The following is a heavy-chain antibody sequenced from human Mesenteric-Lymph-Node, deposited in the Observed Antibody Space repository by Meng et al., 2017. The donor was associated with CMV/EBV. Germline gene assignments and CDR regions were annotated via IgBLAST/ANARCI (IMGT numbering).Heavy chain of an antibody. V-gene: IGHV4-4*01. CDR3: ARSPGFYSLDY. CDR2: VSHTELT. J-gene: IGHJ4*02. CDR1: GGSISTDLW. D-gene: IGHD2-15*01. Sequence: LTCIVSGGSISTDLWWSSARQPRRKGVEWIGEVSHTELTLYTPSLKSRVTISVDKAKNHFSLRLTSVTAADTGVYFCARSPGFYSLDYWGLGTLVTVSS.